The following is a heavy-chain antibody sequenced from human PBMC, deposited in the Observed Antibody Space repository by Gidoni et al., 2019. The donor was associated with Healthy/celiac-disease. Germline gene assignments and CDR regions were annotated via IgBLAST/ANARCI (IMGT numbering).Heavy chain of an antibody. V-gene: IGHV3-23*01. CDR2: ISGDGGNT. CDR1: GFTFSSSA. J-gene: IGHJ6*02. Sequence: EVQLLESGGGLVQPGGSLRLSCEASGFTFSSSAMTWVRQAPGKGLEWVSVISGDGGNTYYADSVGGRFTISRDNSKNTLYLQMNSVRAEDTAVYYCAKAMVRGVITSDYYYYALDVWGQGTTATVSS. D-gene: IGHD3-10*01. CDR3: AKAMVRGVITSDYYYYALDV.